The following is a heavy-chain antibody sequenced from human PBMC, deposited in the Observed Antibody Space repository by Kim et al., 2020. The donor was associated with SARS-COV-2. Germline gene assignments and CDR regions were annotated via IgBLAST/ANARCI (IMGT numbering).Heavy chain of an antibody. V-gene: IGHV4-34*01. CDR2: INHSGST. CDR3: ARGGEYYDSSGRRTYDFD. J-gene: IGHJ4*01. Sequence: SETLSLTCAVYGGSFSGYYWSWIRQPPGKGLEWIGEINHSGSTNYNPSLKSRVTISVDTSKNQCTLKLSSVTAADTAVYYCARGGEYYDSSGRRTYDFD. CDR1: GGSFSGYY. D-gene: IGHD3-22*01.